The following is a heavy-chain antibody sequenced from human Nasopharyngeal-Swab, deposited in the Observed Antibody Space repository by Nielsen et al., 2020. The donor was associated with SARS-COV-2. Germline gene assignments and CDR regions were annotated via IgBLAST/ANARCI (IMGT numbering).Heavy chain of an antibody. CDR2: ISSSGSTI. J-gene: IGHJ4*02. D-gene: IGHD1-20*01. CDR1: GFTFSSYE. CDR3: ARETEYNWNDRRFDY. Sequence: GESLKISCAASGFTFSSYEMNWVRQAPGKGLEWVSYISSSGSTIYYADSVKGRFTISRDNAKNSLYLQMNSLRAEDTAVYYCARETEYNWNDRRFDYWGQGTLVTVSS. V-gene: IGHV3-48*03.